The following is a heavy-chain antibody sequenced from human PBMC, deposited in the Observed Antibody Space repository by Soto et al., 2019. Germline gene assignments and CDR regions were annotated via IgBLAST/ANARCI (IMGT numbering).Heavy chain of an antibody. V-gene: IGHV3-72*01. CDR3: VTSIPNSSWSAFDS. Sequence: EVQLEESGEGVVQPGGSLILSCPLSGFSSNDQYRDWVLQAPGTGLGWVGRTRNNFYGYTKVYAPSLEGRFTISRDDSRDVIYLQMNGLTTEDTASYYCVTSIPNSSWSAFDSWGRGTLVTVSS. CDR1: GFSSNDQY. D-gene: IGHD6-13*01. J-gene: IGHJ4*02. CDR2: TRNNFYGYTK.